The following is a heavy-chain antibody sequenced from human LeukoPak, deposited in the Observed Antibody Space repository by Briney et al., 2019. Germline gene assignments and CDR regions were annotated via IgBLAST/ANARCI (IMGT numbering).Heavy chain of an antibody. CDR3: ARDEVAAAHLPLDY. Sequence: ASVKVSCKASSYTFTSYGISWVRQAPGQGLEWMGWISAYNGNTNYAQKLQGRVTMTTDTSTSTAYMELRSLRSDDTAVYYCARDEVAAAHLPLDYWGQGTLVTVSS. V-gene: IGHV1-18*01. CDR1: SYTFTSYG. CDR2: ISAYNGNT. D-gene: IGHD6-13*01. J-gene: IGHJ4*02.